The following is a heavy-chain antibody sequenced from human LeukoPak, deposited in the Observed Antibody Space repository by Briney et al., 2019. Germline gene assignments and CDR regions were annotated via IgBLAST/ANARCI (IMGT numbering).Heavy chain of an antibody. V-gene: IGHV3-30*02. Sequence: GGSLRLSCAASGFTFSSYGMHWVRQAPGKGLEWVAFIRYDGSNKYYADSVKGRFTISRDNSKNTLYLQMNSLRAEDTAVYYCAKVPTGLITIFGEIDYWGQGTLVTVSS. CDR1: GFTFSSYG. CDR3: AKVPTGLITIFGEIDY. CDR2: IRYDGSNK. J-gene: IGHJ4*02. D-gene: IGHD3-3*01.